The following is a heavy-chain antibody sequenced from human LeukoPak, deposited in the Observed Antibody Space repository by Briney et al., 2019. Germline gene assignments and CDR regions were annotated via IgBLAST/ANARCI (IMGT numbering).Heavy chain of an antibody. D-gene: IGHD3-22*01. CDR3: ARDYYDSYYGMDV. CDR1: GFTFSSYA. CDR2: ISGSGGST. V-gene: IGHV3-23*01. Sequence: GGSLRLSCAASGFTFSSYAMSWVRQAPGKGLEWVSAISGSGGSTYYADSVKGRFTISRDNSKNTLYLQMNSLRAEDTAVYYCARDYYDSYYGMDVWGQGTTVTVSS. J-gene: IGHJ6*02.